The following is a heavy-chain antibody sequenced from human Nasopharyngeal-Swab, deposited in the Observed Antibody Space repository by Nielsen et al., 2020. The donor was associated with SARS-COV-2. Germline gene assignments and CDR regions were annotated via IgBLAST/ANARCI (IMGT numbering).Heavy chain of an antibody. CDR2: IYTSGST. D-gene: IGHD3-3*01. Sequence: SETLSLTCTVSGGSISSYYWSWIRQPAGKGLEWIGRIYTSGSTNYNPSLKSRVTMSVDTSKNQFSLKLSSVTAADTAVYYCARVYYDFWSGYYPYGMDVWGQGTTVTVSS. CDR3: ARVYYDFWSGYYPYGMDV. CDR1: GGSISSYY. V-gene: IGHV4-4*07. J-gene: IGHJ6*02.